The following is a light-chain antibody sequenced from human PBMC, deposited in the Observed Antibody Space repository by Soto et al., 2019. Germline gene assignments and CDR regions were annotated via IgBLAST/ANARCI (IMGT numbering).Light chain of an antibody. CDR2: LNS. V-gene: IGKV2-28*01. Sequence: EIVLTQSPLSLPVTPGEPASISCRSSQSLLHDNGYICLDWYLQKPGQSPQLLIYLNSNRASGVPDRISGSGSGTDFTLKISRVEAEDVGVYYCMQGLQIPYTFGQGTKLEIK. J-gene: IGKJ2*01. CDR3: MQGLQIPYT. CDR1: QSLLHDNGYIC.